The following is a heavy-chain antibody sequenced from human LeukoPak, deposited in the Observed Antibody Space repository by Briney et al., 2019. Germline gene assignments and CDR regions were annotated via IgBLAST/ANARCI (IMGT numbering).Heavy chain of an antibody. Sequence: SETLSLTCTVSGGSISTSSYYWGWVRQPPGKGLEWIGNTFHSGSTYYNPSLKSRVTISVDTSKNQFSLKLSSVTAADTAVYYCARRPTYYYDSSGYYAPFDYWGQGTLVTVSS. V-gene: IGHV4-39*01. CDR2: TFHSGST. D-gene: IGHD3-22*01. J-gene: IGHJ4*02. CDR1: GGSISTSSYY. CDR3: ARRPTYYYDSSGYYAPFDY.